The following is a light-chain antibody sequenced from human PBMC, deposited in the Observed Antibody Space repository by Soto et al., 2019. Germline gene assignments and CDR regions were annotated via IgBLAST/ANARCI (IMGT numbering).Light chain of an antibody. CDR3: QQSYSTPKT. J-gene: IGKJ1*01. CDR2: AAS. V-gene: IGKV1-39*01. Sequence: DIHMTQSPSSLSASVGDRVTITCRASQSISTYLNWYQQKPGKAPKLLIYAASSLQSGVPSRFSGSGSGTDFTLTINSLQPEDFATYYCQQSYSTPKTFGQGTKVDIK. CDR1: QSISTY.